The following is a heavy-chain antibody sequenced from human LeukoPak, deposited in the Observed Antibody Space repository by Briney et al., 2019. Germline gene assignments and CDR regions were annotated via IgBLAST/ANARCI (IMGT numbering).Heavy chain of an antibody. D-gene: IGHD2-2*01. J-gene: IGHJ4*02. Sequence: ASVKVSCKASGYTFTGYYIHWVRQAPGQGLEWMAWINPNSGGTIYAQKFQDRVTVTRDTSINTAYMELSRLTSDDTALYSCARDRSHGFTNSPHFYYFDYWGQGTLVTVSS. CDR1: GYTFTGYY. V-gene: IGHV1-2*02. CDR2: INPNSGGT. CDR3: ARDRSHGFTNSPHFYYFDY.